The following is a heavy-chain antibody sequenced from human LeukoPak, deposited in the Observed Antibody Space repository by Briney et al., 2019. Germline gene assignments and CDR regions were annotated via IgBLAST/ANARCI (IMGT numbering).Heavy chain of an antibody. D-gene: IGHD3-22*01. J-gene: IGHJ1*01. V-gene: IGHV3-48*01. CDR2: IRSRDGIV. Sequence: GGSLRLSCVASGFTFNAYSMNWARQAPGKGLEWISYIRSRDGIVSYADSVKGRFTISTDTAKSSLFLQMNGLSADDTAVYYCARGLYPDYYVSSGSSPPEHWGQGTLVTVSS. CDR3: ARGLYPDYYVSSGSSPPEH. CDR1: GFTFNAYS.